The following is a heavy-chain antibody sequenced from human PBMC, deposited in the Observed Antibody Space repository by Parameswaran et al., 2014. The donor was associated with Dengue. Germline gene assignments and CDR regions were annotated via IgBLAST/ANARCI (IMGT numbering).Heavy chain of an antibody. V-gene: IGHV4-34*01. CDR1: GGSFSNHY. D-gene: IGHD3/OR15-3a*01. CDR3: ARVRATIGTRWTPYYYDAMDV. Sequence: GSLRLSCAVYGGSFSNHYWNWIRQPPGKGLEWIGEINHSGSTNYNPSLMSRVTISVDTSKNQFSLKVSSVTAADTAMYYCARVRATIGTRWTPYYYDAMDVWGQGTTVTVSS. J-gene: IGHJ6*02. CDR2: INHSGST.